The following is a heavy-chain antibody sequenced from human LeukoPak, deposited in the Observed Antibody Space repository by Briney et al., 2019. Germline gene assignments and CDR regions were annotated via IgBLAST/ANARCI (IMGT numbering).Heavy chain of an antibody. D-gene: IGHD4-17*01. V-gene: IGHV1-58*01. CDR3: AADLRPTVTTYGDPGFQH. CDR2: IVVGSGNT. J-gene: IGHJ1*01. Sequence: ASVKVSCKASGFTFTSSAVQWVRQARGQRLEWIGWIVVGSGNTSYAQKFQERVTITRDMSTSTAYMELSSLRSGDTAVYYCAADLRPTVTTYGDPGFQHWGQGTLVTVSS. CDR1: GFTFTSSA.